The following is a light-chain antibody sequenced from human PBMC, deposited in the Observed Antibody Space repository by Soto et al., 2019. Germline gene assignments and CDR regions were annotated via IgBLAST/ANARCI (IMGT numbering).Light chain of an antibody. CDR1: QGISNY. Sequence: DIQMTQSPSSLSASVGDRVTITCRASQGISNYLAWYQQKPGKVPKLLIYAASTLQSVVPSRFSGSGSGTDFTLTISSLQPEDVATYYCQKYNSALLFTFGPRTKVDIK. CDR3: QKYNSALLFT. V-gene: IGKV1-27*01. J-gene: IGKJ3*01. CDR2: AAS.